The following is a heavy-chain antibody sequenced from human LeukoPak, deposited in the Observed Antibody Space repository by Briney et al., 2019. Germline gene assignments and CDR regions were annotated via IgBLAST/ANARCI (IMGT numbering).Heavy chain of an antibody. V-gene: IGHV3-23*01. CDR2: ISGSGGST. D-gene: IGHD3-22*01. CDR3: AKDSYYYDSTYYFDY. J-gene: IGHJ4*02. CDR1: GFTFSSYG. Sequence: GGSLRLSCAASGFTFSSYGMSWVRQAPGKGLEWVSAISGSGGSTYYADSVKGRFTISRDNSKNTLYLQMDSLRAEDTAVYYCAKDSYYYDSTYYFDYWGQGTLVTVSS.